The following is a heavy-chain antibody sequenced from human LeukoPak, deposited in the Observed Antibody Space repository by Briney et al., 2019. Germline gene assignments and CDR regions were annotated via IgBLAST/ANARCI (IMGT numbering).Heavy chain of an antibody. CDR2: INHSGST. J-gene: IGHJ1*01. D-gene: IGHD2-2*01. Sequence: SETLSLTCTVSGGSISSYYCSWVRQPPGKGLEWIGEINHSGSTNYNPSLKSRVTISVDTSKNQFSLKLSSVTAADTAVYYCARGSPNLRYCSSTRCRTPGYFQHWGQGTLVTVSS. V-gene: IGHV4-34*01. CDR1: GGSISSYY. CDR3: ARGSPNLRYCSSTRCRTPGYFQH.